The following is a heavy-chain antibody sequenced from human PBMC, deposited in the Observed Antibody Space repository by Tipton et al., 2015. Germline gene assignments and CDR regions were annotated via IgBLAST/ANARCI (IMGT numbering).Heavy chain of an antibody. CDR3: ARWGDYYASGLFDP. CDR2: IHYSGST. D-gene: IGHD3-10*01. Sequence: TLSLTCTVSGGSISSGGYYWSWIRQHPGKGLEWMGNIHYSGSTYYNPSLKSRVIILVDPSKNQFSLKLTSVIAADTAVYYCARWGDYYASGLFDPWGQGTLVTVSS. J-gene: IGHJ5*02. V-gene: IGHV4-31*03. CDR1: GGSISSGGYY.